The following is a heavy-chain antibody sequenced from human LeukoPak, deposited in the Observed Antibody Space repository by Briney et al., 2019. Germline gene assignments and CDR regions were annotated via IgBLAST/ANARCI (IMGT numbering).Heavy chain of an antibody. CDR3: ARPYYYDSRIDP. J-gene: IGHJ5*02. D-gene: IGHD3-22*01. CDR2: MYYSGST. Sequence: NPSQTLSLTCTVSGGSISSGDYHWSWIRQPPGKGLEWIAYMYYSGSTYYNPSLKSRVTMSADTSKNQLSLKLSSVTAADTAVYYCARPYYYDSRIDPWGQGILVTVSS. V-gene: IGHV4-30-4*01. CDR1: GGSISSGDYH.